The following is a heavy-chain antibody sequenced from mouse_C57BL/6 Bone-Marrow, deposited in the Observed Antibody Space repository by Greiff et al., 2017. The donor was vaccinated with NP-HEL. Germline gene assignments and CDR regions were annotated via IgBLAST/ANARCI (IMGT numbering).Heavy chain of an antibody. V-gene: IGHV6-3*01. CDR3: TATTVVATRAHYYAMDY. J-gene: IGHJ4*01. CDR2: IRLKSDNYAT. CDR1: GFTFSNYW. Sequence: VQLKESGGGLVQPGGSMKLSCVASGFTFSNYWMNWVRQSPEKGLEWVAQIRLKSDNYATHYAESVKGRFTISRDDSKSSVYLQMNNLRAEDTGIYYCTATTVVATRAHYYAMDYWGQGTSVTVSS. D-gene: IGHD1-1*01.